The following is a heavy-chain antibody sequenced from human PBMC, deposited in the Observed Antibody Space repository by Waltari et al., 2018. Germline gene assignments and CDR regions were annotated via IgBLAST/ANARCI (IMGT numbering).Heavy chain of an antibody. CDR1: GGTFSSYA. CDR3: ARDTYYYGSGSPNAWFDP. D-gene: IGHD3-10*01. CDR2: IIPIFGTA. J-gene: IGHJ5*02. V-gene: IGHV1-69*05. Sequence: QVQLVQSGAEVKKPGSSVKVSCKASGGTFSSYAISWVRQAPGPGLEWMGGIIPIFGTANYAQKFQGRVTITTDESTSTAYMELSSLRSEDTAVYYCARDTYYYGSGSPNAWFDPWGQGTLVTVSS.